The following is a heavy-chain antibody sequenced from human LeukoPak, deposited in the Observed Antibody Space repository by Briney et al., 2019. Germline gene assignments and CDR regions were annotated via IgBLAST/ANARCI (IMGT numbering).Heavy chain of an antibody. J-gene: IGHJ4*02. CDR1: GYTFTGYY. D-gene: IGHD1-1*01. CDR3: GGDRHWNQGNFDY. CDR2: INPNSGGT. V-gene: IGHV1-2*02. Sequence: ASVKVSCKASGYTFTGYYMHWVRQAPGQGLEWMGWINPNSGGTKYEQKFQGRVTMTRDTSISTAYMELNRLTYDDTAVYYCGGDRHWNQGNFDYWGQGTLVTVSS.